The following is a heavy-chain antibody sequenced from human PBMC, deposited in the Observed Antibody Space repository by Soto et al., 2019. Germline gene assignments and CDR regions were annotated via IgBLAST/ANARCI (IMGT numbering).Heavy chain of an antibody. D-gene: IGHD1-1*01. CDR3: ASVLERYYFDY. CDR1: GFTFSSYA. J-gene: IGHJ4*02. V-gene: IGHV3-30-3*01. Sequence: PGGSLRLSCAASGFTFSSYAMHWVRQAPGKGLEWVAVISYDGSNKYYADSVKGRFTISRDNSKNTLYLQMNSLRAEDTAVYYCASVLERYYFDYWGQGTLVTVSS. CDR2: ISYDGSNK.